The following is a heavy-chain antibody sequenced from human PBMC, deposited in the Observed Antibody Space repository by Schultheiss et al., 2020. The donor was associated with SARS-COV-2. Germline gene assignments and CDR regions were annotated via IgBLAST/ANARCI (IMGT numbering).Heavy chain of an antibody. CDR2: ISSSSSSI. CDR3: ARGVAVAGSPYDAFDI. CDR1: GFTFSSFS. V-gene: IGHV3-48*01. J-gene: IGHJ3*02. D-gene: IGHD6-19*01. Sequence: GESLKISCAASGFTFSSFSMNWVRQAPGKGLEWVAYISSSSSSIYYADSVKDRFTISRDNAKNTLYLQMNSLRAEDTAVYYCARGVAVAGSPYDAFDIWGQGTMVTVSS.